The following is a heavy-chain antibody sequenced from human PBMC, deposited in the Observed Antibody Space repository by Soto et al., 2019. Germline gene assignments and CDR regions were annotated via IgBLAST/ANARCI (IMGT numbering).Heavy chain of an antibody. CDR2: INPNSGGT. J-gene: IGHJ6*02. Sequence: ASVKVSCKASGYTSTGYYMHWVRQAPGQGLEWMGWINPNSGGTNYAQKFQGRVTMTRDTSISTAYMELSRLRSDDTAVYYCARMMLYCSSTICYPNHYYGMDVWGQGTTVTVSS. CDR3: ARMMLYCSSTICYPNHYYGMDV. V-gene: IGHV1-2*02. D-gene: IGHD2-2*01. CDR1: GYTSTGYY.